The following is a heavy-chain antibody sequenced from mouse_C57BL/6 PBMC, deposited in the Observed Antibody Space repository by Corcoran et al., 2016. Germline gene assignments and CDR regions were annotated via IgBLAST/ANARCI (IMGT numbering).Heavy chain of an antibody. Sequence: DVQLQESGPGLVKPSQSLSLTCSVTGYSITSGYYWNWIRQFPGNKLEWMGYISYDGSNNYNPSLKNRISITRDTTKNQFFLKLNAVTTEDTASYYGARDGNSAYWGQGTLVTVSA. J-gene: IGHJ3*01. CDR2: ISYDGSN. CDR1: GYSITSGYY. CDR3: ARDGNSAY. V-gene: IGHV3-6*01. D-gene: IGHD2-1*01.